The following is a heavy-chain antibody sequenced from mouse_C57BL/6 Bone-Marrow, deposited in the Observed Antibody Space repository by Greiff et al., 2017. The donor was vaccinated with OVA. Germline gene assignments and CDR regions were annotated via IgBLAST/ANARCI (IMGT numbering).Heavy chain of an antibody. CDR1: GYAFSSSW. CDR3: ARGYDPFAY. CDR2: IYPGDGDT. J-gene: IGHJ3*01. D-gene: IGHD2-2*01. Sequence: QVQLKESGPELVKPGASVKISCKASGYAFSSSWMNWVKQRPGKGLEWIGRIYPGDGDTNYNGKFKGKATLTADKSSSTAYMQLSSLTSEDSAVYFCARGYDPFAYWGQGTLVTVSA. V-gene: IGHV1-82*01.